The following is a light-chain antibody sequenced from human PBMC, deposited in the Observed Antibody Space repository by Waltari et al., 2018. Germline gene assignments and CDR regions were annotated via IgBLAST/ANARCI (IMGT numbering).Light chain of an antibody. CDR2: KAS. CDR3: QQYDTFMWT. J-gene: IGKJ1*01. CDR1: QSISGW. V-gene: IGKV1-5*03. Sequence: DIQMTQSPSTLSASVGDRVTITCRASQSISGWLDWYQQKPGKAPKLLIYKASTLESGVPSRFSGSGSGTEFTLTINSLQPDDFATYYCQQYDTFMWTCGQGTKVDI.